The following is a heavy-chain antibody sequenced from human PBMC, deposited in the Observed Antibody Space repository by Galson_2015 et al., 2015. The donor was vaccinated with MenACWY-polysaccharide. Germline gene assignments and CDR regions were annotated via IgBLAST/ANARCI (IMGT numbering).Heavy chain of an antibody. CDR2: ITNNGGDT. CDR3: AKVDCGSNVCRKIDY. CDR1: GFIFSNYA. D-gene: IGHD2-2*01. V-gene: IGHV3-23*01. J-gene: IGHJ4*02. Sequence: SLRLSCAVSGFIFSNYAMTWVRQPPGKGLEWVSSITNNGGDTYCADSVEGRCAISRDNSKNTLYLQLNSLRTDDTAVYYCAKVDCGSNVCRKIDYWGQGTLVTVSS.